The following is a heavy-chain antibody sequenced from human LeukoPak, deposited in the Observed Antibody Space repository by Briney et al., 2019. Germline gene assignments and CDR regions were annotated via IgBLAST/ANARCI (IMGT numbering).Heavy chain of an antibody. CDR2: IYTSGST. Sequence: PSETLSLTCTVSGGSISSGSYYWSWLRQPAGKGLEWIGRIYTSGSTNYNPSLKSRVTISVDTSKNQFSLKLSSVTAADTAVYYCARGRSSMVRGYYYYYMDVWGKGTTVTISS. V-gene: IGHV4-61*02. D-gene: IGHD3-10*01. J-gene: IGHJ6*03. CDR1: GGSISSGSYY. CDR3: ARGRSSMVRGYYYYYMDV.